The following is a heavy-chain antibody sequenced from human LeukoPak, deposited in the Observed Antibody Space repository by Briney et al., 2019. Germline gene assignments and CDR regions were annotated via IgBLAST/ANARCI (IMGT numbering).Heavy chain of an antibody. CDR2: IKQDGSEK. CDR3: ASVKGYDFDI. J-gene: IGHJ3*02. V-gene: IGHV3-7*01. CDR1: GFTFSSYW. D-gene: IGHD1-1*01. Sequence: GGSLRLSCAASGFTFSSYWMSWVRQAPGKGLEWVANIKQDGSEKYYVDSVEGRFTISRDSAKNSLYLQMNSLRAEDTAVYYCASVKGYDFDIWGQGTMVIVSS.